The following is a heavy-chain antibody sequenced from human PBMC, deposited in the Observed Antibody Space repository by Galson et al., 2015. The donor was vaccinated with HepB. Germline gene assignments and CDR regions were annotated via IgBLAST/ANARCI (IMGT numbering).Heavy chain of an antibody. CDR1: GSTFSSYA. D-gene: IGHD3-9*01. V-gene: IGHV1-3*01. Sequence: CKASGSTFSSYAIHWVRQAPGQSLEWMGRINGGNGYTIYSQKFQGRVSITRDTSASTASMQLSSLRSADTAVYYCAARYYDVLTGYSYYFETWGQGTLVTVSS. CDR3: AARYYDVLTGYSYYFET. CDR2: INGGNGYT. J-gene: IGHJ4*02.